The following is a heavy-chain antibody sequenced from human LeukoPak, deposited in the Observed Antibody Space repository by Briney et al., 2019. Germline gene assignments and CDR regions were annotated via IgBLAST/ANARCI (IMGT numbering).Heavy chain of an antibody. CDR3: ARYGKYYDILTGYYTEGAYAFDI. J-gene: IGHJ3*02. CDR1: GGSISSYY. V-gene: IGHV4-59*08. D-gene: IGHD3-9*01. CDR2: IYYSGST. Sequence: PSETLSLTCTVSGGSISSYYWSWIRQPPGKGLEWIGYIYYSGSTNYNPSLKSRVTISVDTSKNQFSLKLSSVTAADTAVYYCARYGKYYDILTGYYTEGAYAFDIWGQGTMVTVSS.